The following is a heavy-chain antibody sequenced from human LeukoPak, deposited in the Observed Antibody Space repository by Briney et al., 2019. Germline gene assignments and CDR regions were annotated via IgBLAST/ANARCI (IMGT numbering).Heavy chain of an antibody. CDR3: ARAGNYDFWSGYFATEFDY. CDR2: ISAYNGNT. V-gene: IGHV1-18*01. D-gene: IGHD3-3*01. Sequence: ASVTVSCTASGYTFTSYGISWVRQAPGQGLEWMGWISAYNGNTNYAQKLQGRVTMTTDTSTSTAYMELRSLRSDDTAVYYCARAGNYDFWSGYFATEFDYWGQGTLVTVSS. CDR1: GYTFTSYG. J-gene: IGHJ4*02.